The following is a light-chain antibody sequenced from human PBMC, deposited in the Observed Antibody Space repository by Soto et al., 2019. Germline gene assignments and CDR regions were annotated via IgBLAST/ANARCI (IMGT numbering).Light chain of an antibody. J-gene: IGLJ1*01. CDR3: CSYAGSYV. CDR2: DVT. V-gene: IGLV2-11*01. Sequence: QSALTQPRSVSGSPGQSVTISCTGASSDVGVYYYVSWYQHHPGKAPKLIIYDVTKRPSGVPDRFSGSKSGNTASLTISGLQAEDEADYYCCSYAGSYVFGTGTKVTVL. CDR1: SSDVGVYYY.